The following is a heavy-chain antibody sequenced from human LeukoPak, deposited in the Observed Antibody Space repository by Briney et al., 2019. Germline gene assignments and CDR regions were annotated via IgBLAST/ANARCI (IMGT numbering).Heavy chain of an antibody. CDR2: ISAYNGNT. CDR3: ARSLRAGAGTGVLGY. J-gene: IGHJ4*02. V-gene: IGHV1-18*01. CDR1: GYTFTSYG. Sequence: ASVKVSCKASGYTFTSYGISWVRQAPGQGLEWMGWISAYNGNTNYAQKLQGRVTMTTDTSTSTAYMELRSLRSDDTAVYYCARSLRAGAGTGVLGYWGQGTLVPVSS. D-gene: IGHD6-19*01.